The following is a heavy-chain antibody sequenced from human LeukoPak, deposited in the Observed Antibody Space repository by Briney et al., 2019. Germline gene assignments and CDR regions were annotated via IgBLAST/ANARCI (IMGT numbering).Heavy chain of an antibody. CDR2: INTNTGNP. Sequence: ASVRVSCKASGYTFTSYAMNWVRQAPGQGLEWMGWINTNTGNPTYAQGFTGRFVFSLDTSVSTAYLQISSLKAEDTAVYYCARSIKRRVVPAARFWFDPWGQGTLVTVSS. D-gene: IGHD2-2*01. J-gene: IGHJ5*02. CDR1: GYTFTSYA. CDR3: ARSIKRRVVPAARFWFDP. V-gene: IGHV7-4-1*02.